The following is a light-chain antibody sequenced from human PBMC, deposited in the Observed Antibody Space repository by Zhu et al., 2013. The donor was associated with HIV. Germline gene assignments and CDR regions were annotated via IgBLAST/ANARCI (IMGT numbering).Light chain of an antibody. CDR3: QQVHSEPPT. CDR2: APF. CDR1: QDISTY. Sequence: DIQLTQSPSFLSASVGDRVTITCRASQDISTYLAWYQQKPGKAPRLLIYAPFILQTGVPSRFSGSGSGTAFTLTISSLQPEDFATYYCQQVHSEPPTFGGGTKIEIK. J-gene: IGKJ4*01. V-gene: IGKV1-9*01.